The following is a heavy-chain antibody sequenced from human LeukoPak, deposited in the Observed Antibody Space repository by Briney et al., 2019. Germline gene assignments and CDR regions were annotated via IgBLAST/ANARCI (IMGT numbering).Heavy chain of an antibody. Sequence: GRSLRLSCAASGFTFSSYGMHWVRQAPGKGLEWVAVISYDGSNKYYADSVKGRFTISRDNSRNTLYLQMNSLRAEDTAVYYCAKDSPSPYDFWSGYLDYWGQGTLVTVSS. CDR1: GFTFSSYG. J-gene: IGHJ4*02. CDR3: AKDSPSPYDFWSGYLDY. D-gene: IGHD3-3*01. CDR2: ISYDGSNK. V-gene: IGHV3-30*18.